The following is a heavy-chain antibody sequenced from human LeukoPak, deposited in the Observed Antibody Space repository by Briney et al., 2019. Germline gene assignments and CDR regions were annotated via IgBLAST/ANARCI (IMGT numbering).Heavy chain of an antibody. J-gene: IGHJ4*02. V-gene: IGHV1-3*01. D-gene: IGHD6-13*01. CDR1: GHTFTSYA. Sequence: GASVKVSCKASGHTFTSYAMHWVRQAPGQRLEWMGWINAGNGNTKYSQKFQGRVTITRDTSASTAYMELSSLRSEDTAVYYCALREYSSSWYEFGFDYWGQGTLVTVSS. CDR3: ALREYSSSWYEFGFDY. CDR2: INAGNGNT.